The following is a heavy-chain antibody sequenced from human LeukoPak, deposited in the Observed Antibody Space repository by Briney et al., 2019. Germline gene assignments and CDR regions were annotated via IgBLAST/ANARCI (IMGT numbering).Heavy chain of an antibody. CDR1: GFTFSDYY. Sequence: KSGGSLRLSCAASGFTFSDYYMSWIRQAPGKGLELVSYITSSGRTIYYTDSVKGRFTISRDNAKNSLYLQMNSLKAEDTAVYYCARVVAAGDYFDYWGQGTLVTVYS. D-gene: IGHD6-13*01. CDR2: ITSSGRTI. V-gene: IGHV3-11*01. J-gene: IGHJ4*02. CDR3: ARVVAAGDYFDY.